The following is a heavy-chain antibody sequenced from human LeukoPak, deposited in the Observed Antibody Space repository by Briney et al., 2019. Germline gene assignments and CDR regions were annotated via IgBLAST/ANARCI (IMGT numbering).Heavy chain of an antibody. Sequence: PSETLSLTCTVSGGSISSYYWSWIRQPPGKGLEWIGYIYYSGSTNYNPSLKSRVTISVDTSKNQFSLKLSSVTAADTAVYYCARDQRGYSGYDYYYYMDVWGKGTTVTISS. CDR1: GGSISSYY. CDR3: ARDQRGYSGYDYYYYMDV. J-gene: IGHJ6*03. D-gene: IGHD1-26*01. V-gene: IGHV4-59*12. CDR2: IYYSGST.